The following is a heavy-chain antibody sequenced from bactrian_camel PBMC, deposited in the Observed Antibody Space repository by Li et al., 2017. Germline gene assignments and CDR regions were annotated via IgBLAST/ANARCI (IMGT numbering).Heavy chain of an antibody. CDR3: TRETQWVGYHEMAEY. D-gene: IGHD5*01. CDR1: GFPFSDYA. Sequence: VQLVESGGGLVQPGGSLRLSCAASGFPFSDYAMSWVRQAPGKALEWISDINSSGGNRNYADSVKGRFISSRDNSKNTVYLQLNGLKSEDTAMYYCTRETQWVGYHEMAEYWGQGTQVTVS. J-gene: IGHJ4*01. CDR2: INSSGGNR. V-gene: IGHV3S40*01.